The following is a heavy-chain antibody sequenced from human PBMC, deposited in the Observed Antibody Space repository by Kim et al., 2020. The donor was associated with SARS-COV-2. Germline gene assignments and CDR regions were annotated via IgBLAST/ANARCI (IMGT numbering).Heavy chain of an antibody. CDR3: ARRGAAEMATISGGYYYYYMDV. Sequence: SVKVSCKASGGTFSSYAISWVRQAPGQGLEWMGRIIPILGIANYAQKFQGRVTITADKSTSTAYMELSSLRSEDTAVYYCARRGAAEMATISGGYYYYYMDVWGKGTTVTVSS. V-gene: IGHV1-69*04. CDR2: IIPILGIA. J-gene: IGHJ6*03. D-gene: IGHD5-12*01. CDR1: GGTFSSYA.